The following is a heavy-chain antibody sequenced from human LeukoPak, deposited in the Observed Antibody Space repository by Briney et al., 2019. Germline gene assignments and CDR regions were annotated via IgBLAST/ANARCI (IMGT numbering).Heavy chain of an antibody. CDR1: GYTFTSYD. D-gene: IGHD3-9*01. Sequence: ASVKVSCKASGYTFTSYDINWVRQATGQGLEWMGWMNPNSGNTGYAQKFQGRVTMTRNTSISTAYMELSSLRSEDTAVYYCARQFSSAYYDILTGSLYYYYYGMDVWGQGTTVTVSS. V-gene: IGHV1-8*01. J-gene: IGHJ6*02. CDR3: ARQFSSAYYDILTGSLYYYYYGMDV. CDR2: MNPNSGNT.